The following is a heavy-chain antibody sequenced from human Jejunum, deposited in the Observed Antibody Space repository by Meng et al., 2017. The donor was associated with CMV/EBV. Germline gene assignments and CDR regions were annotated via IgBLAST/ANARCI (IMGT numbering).Heavy chain of an antibody. D-gene: IGHD2-2*01. CDR3: ARIIRAGYCDSASCYGADY. J-gene: IGHJ4*02. Sequence: THYWSWIRQPPGKGLEWIGSIYSRGTTDYHPSLVSRVTMSLDTSKNQFSLKLSSVTTADTAVYYCARIIRAGYCDSASCYGADYWGQGTLVTVSS. V-gene: IGHV4-59*11. CDR1: THY. CDR2: IYSRGTT.